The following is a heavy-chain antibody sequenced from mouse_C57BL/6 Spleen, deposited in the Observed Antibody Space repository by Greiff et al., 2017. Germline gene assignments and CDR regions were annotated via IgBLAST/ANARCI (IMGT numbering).Heavy chain of an antibody. CDR2: IDPEDGDT. CDR3: TSITTVVASMDY. J-gene: IGHJ4*01. V-gene: IGHV14-1*01. D-gene: IGHD1-1*01. CDR1: GFNIKDYY. Sequence: VQLKQSGAELVRPGASVKLSCTASGFNIKDYYMHWVKQRPEQGLEWIGRIDPEDGDTEYAPKFQGKATMTADTSSNTAYLQLSSLTSEDTAVYYCTSITTVVASMDYWGQGTSVTVSS.